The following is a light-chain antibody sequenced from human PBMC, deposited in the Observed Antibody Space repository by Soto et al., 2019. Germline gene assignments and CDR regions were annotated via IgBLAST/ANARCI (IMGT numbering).Light chain of an antibody. CDR3: QSYVCSLSGSI. Sequence: QSVLTQPPSVSGAPGQRVTISCTGSSSNIGAGYDVHWYQQLPGTAPKLLIYGNSNRPSGVPDRFSGSKSGTSASLAITGLQAEDEADYSFQSYVCSLSGSIFGGGTKLTVL. V-gene: IGLV1-40*01. CDR1: SSNIGAGYD. CDR2: GNS. J-gene: IGLJ2*01.